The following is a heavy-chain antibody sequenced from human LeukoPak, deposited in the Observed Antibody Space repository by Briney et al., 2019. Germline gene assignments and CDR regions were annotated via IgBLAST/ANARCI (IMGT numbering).Heavy chain of an antibody. J-gene: IGHJ4*02. CDR2: INPNSGGT. CDR3: ARDPLGVVVPAAIRGPDY. D-gene: IGHD2-2*02. V-gene: IGHV1-2*02. CDR1: GYTFTGYY. Sequence: ASVKAPCKASGYTFTGYYMHWVRQAPGQGLEWMGWINPNSGGTNYAQKFQGRVTMTRDTSISTAYMELSRLRSDDTAVYYCARDPLGVVVPAAIRGPDYWGQGTLVTVSS.